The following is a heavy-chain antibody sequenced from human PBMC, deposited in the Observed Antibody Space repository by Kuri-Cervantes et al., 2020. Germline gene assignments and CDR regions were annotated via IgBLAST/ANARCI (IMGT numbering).Heavy chain of an antibody. CDR3: ARGIGTSSGAHY. CDR1: GGSISGGSYY. V-gene: IGHV4-61*01. Sequence: SETLSLTCSVSGGSISGGSYYWSWIRQPPGKGLVWIGYIYYSGSTNYNPSLKSRVTISVDTSKNQFSLKMSSVTAADTAVYYCARGIGTSSGAHYWGQGTLVTVSS. CDR2: IYYSGST. D-gene: IGHD2-2*01. J-gene: IGHJ4*02.